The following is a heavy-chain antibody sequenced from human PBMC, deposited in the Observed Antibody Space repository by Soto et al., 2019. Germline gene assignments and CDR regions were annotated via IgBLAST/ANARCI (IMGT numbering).Heavy chain of an antibody. CDR2: IYTDGST. D-gene: IGHD6-25*01. V-gene: IGHV3-53*01. CDR1: GFIVSRNY. J-gene: IGHJ3*01. Sequence: PGGSLRLSCAASGFIVSRNYMSWVRQAPGKGLEWVSIIYTDGSTHYADSVKGRFTISRDNFKNTLYLQMNSLRVEDTAVYYCARDXVRQKGAFDLWGQGTMVTVSS. CDR3: ARDXVRQKGAFDL.